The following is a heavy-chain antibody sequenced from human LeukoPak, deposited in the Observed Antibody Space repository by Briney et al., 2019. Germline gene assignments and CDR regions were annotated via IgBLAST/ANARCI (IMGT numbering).Heavy chain of an antibody. J-gene: IGHJ6*03. Sequence: SETLSLTCSVSGGSISSGGYYWSWIRQPPGKGLEWIGEINHSGSTNYNPSLKSRVTISVDTSKNQFSLKLSSVTAADTAVYYCARVRFLGYYYMDVWGKGTTVTVSS. CDR3: ARVRFLGYYYMDV. D-gene: IGHD3-3*01. CDR2: INHSGST. V-gene: IGHV4-61*08. CDR1: GGSISSGGYY.